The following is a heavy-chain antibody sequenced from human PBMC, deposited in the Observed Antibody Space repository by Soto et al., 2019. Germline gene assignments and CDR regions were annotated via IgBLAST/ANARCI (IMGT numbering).Heavy chain of an antibody. CDR3: AKVRVSSSWYFPDDY. CDR2: ISGSGGST. V-gene: IGHV3-23*01. J-gene: IGHJ4*02. Sequence: EVQLLESGGGLVQPGGSLRLSCAASGFTFSSYSMSWVRQAPGKGLEWVSAISGSGGSTYYADSVKGRFTISRDNSKNTLYLEMNSLRPEDTAVYYCAKVRVSSSWYFPDDYWGPGTLVTVSS. D-gene: IGHD6-13*01. CDR1: GFTFSSYS.